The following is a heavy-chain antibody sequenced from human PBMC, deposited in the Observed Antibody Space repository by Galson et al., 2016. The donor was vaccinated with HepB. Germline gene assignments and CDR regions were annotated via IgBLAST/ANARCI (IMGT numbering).Heavy chain of an antibody. Sequence: SVKVSCKASGYTFTSYNVHWVRQAPGQGLEWMGIINPSGGSTSYAQKFQGRVTMTRDTSTSTVYMELSSLRFEDTAVYYCARDQGATIPGYYYYGMDVWGQGTTVTVSS. CDR1: GYTFTSYN. CDR2: INPSGGST. CDR3: ARDQGATIPGYYYYGMDV. V-gene: IGHV1-46*01. D-gene: IGHD5-12*01. J-gene: IGHJ6*02.